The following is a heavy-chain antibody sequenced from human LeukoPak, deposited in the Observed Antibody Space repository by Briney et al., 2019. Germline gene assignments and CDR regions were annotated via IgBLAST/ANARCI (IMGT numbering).Heavy chain of an antibody. J-gene: IGHJ6*02. CDR3: AKHMRATNTYSFFGLDV. Sequence: GGSLRLSCAATGFTFKDYGMHWVRQPPGKGLEWVSSINWNGGGTDYADSVKGRFTISRDNAKNSLYLQLSSLRPEDTALYYCAKHMRATNTYSFFGLDVWGQGTTATVSS. D-gene: IGHD1-26*01. CDR2: INWNGGGT. CDR1: GFTFKDYG. V-gene: IGHV3-9*01.